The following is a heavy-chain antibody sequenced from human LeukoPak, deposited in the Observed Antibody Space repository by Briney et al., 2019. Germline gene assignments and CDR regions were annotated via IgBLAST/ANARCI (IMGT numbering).Heavy chain of an antibody. J-gene: IGHJ3*02. V-gene: IGHV3-30-3*01. CDR1: GFTFSSYP. D-gene: IGHD6-13*01. CDR2: ISSDGSNK. CDR3: ARDNSHSSIYSTRGNAFDI. Sequence: GGSLRLSCAASGFTFSSYPMHWVRQAPGKGLEWVAVISSDGSNKYYADSVKGRFTISRDNSKNTLYLQMNSLRAEDTAVYYCARDNSHSSIYSTRGNAFDIWGQGTMVTVSS.